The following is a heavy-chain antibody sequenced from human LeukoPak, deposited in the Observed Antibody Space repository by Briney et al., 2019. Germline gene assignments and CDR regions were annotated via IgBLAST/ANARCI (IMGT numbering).Heavy chain of an antibody. J-gene: IGHJ5*02. CDR3: ARGQSGSNNWFDP. Sequence: GGSLRLSCAASGFTFSTTWMHWVRQAPGKGLVWVSHINHDGSNRNHADSVRGRFTISRDNAKNSLYLQMNSLRDEDTAVYYCARGQSGSNNWFDPWGQGTLVTVSS. CDR2: INHDGSNR. D-gene: IGHD5-24*01. V-gene: IGHV3-74*01. CDR1: GFTFSTTW.